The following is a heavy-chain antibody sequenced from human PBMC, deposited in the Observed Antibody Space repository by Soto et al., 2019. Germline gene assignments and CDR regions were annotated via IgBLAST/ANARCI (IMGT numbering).Heavy chain of an antibody. Sequence: QVQLQQWGAGLLKPSETLSLTCAVYGGPFSGYYWSWIRQPPGKGLEWIGEINHSGSTNYNPSLKSRGSISVDASKNQFPRKLSSVTAADTAVYYCARGKSAGIAAAGFEPWGQGTLVTVSS. CDR1: GGPFSGYY. CDR2: INHSGST. CDR3: ARGKSAGIAAAGFEP. V-gene: IGHV4-34*01. D-gene: IGHD6-13*01. J-gene: IGHJ5*02.